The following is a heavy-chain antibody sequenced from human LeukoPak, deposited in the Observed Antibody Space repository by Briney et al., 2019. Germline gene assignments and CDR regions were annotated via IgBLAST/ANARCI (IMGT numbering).Heavy chain of an antibody. CDR3: ARDGGPYYYYYMDV. J-gene: IGHJ6*03. V-gene: IGHV4-61*02. Sequence: PSQTLSLTCTVSGGSISSGSYYWSRIRQPAGKGLEWIGRIYTSGSTNYNPSLKSRVTISVDTSKNQLSLKLSSVTAADTAVYYCARDGGPYYYYYMDVWGKGTTITVSS. D-gene: IGHD3-16*01. CDR2: IYTSGST. CDR1: GGSISSGSYY.